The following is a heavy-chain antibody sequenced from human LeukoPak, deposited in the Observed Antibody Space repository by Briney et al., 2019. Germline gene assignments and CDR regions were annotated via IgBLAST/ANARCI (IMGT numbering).Heavy chain of an antibody. Sequence: GGSLRLSCAASGFTFSSYAMSWVRQAPGKGLEWVSAISGSGGSTYYADSVKGRFTISRDNSKNTLYLQMNSLRAEDTAVYYCAKGTSRGIAAAGTFDYWGQGTLVTVSS. D-gene: IGHD6-13*01. V-gene: IGHV3-23*01. CDR1: GFTFSSYA. CDR3: AKGTSRGIAAAGTFDY. CDR2: ISGSGGST. J-gene: IGHJ4*02.